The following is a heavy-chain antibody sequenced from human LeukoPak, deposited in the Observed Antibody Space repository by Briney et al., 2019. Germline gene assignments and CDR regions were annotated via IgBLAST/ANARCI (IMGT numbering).Heavy chain of an antibody. CDR2: ISAYNGIT. CDR1: GYTFTSYG. CDR3: ARDHSSGYYYSLDDAFDI. Sequence: ASVKVSCKASGYTFTSYGISWVRQAPGQGLEWMGWISAYNGITNYAQKLQGRVTMTTDTSTSTAYMELRSLRSDDTAVYYCARDHSSGYYYSLDDAFDIWGQGTMVTVSS. D-gene: IGHD3-22*01. J-gene: IGHJ3*02. V-gene: IGHV1-18*01.